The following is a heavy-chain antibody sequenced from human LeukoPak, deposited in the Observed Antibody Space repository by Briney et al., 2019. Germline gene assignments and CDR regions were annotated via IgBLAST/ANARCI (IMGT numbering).Heavy chain of an antibody. CDR2: IHSDGTT. CDR3: ARLNFRGGETLHFDS. Sequence: KPSETLSLTCSVSGGSLTNYYWGWIRQPPGKGLEFIGYIHSDGTTNYDSSLQSRVAISLDTSKIQFSLRLYSVTAADTALYFCARLNFRGGETLHFDSGGQGTLVTASS. J-gene: IGHJ4*02. V-gene: IGHV4-4*09. CDR1: GGSLTNYY. D-gene: IGHD3-16*01.